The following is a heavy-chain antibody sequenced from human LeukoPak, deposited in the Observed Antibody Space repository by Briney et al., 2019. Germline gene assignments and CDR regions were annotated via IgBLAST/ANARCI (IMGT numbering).Heavy chain of an antibody. V-gene: IGHV4-59*01. CDR2: VDHTGST. Sequence: SETLSLTCTVSDDSITMYYWTWIRQPPGKGLEWIGYVDHTGSTKFNPSLNGRVSISRDTSNNFFSLRLRSVTAADTAVYYCVRRGDYYSDTSGYPFDYWGQGTLVIVSS. CDR1: DDSITMYY. J-gene: IGHJ4*02. D-gene: IGHD3-22*01. CDR3: VRRGDYYSDTSGYPFDY.